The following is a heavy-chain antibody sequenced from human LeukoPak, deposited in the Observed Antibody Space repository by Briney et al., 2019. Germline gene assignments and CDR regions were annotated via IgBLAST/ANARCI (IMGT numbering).Heavy chain of an antibody. J-gene: IGHJ6*03. CDR2: ISSSSSTI. V-gene: IGHV3-48*01. CDR1: GFTFSSYS. D-gene: IGHD3-3*01. CDR3: AREGDFWGSYYYYMDV. Sequence: GGSLRLSCAPSGFTFSSYSMNWVRQAPGKGLEWVSYISSSSSTIYYADSVKGRFTISRDNAKNSLYLQMNSLRAEDTAVYYCAREGDFWGSYYYYMDVWGKGTTVTVSS.